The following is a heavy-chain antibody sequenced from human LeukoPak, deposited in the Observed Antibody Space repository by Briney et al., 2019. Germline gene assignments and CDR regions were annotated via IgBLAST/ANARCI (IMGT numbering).Heavy chain of an antibody. CDR1: GFTFSSNW. CDR2: IKQDGSEK. CDR3: GTTVTTGRRY. Sequence: PGGSLRLSCTASGFTFSSNWMTWARQAPGKGLEWVANIKQDGSEKYYMDSVKGRFTISRDNAKNSLYLQMNSLRAEDTAVYYCGTTVTTGRRYWGQGTLVTVSS. J-gene: IGHJ4*02. V-gene: IGHV3-7*01. D-gene: IGHD4-17*01.